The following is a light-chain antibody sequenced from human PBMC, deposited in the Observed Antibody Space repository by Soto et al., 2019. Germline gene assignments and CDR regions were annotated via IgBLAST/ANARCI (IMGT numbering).Light chain of an antibody. V-gene: IGLV2-23*01. CDR3: SSYAGFSTSVV. J-gene: IGLJ2*01. CDR2: EGN. Sequence: QSALTQPASVSGSPGQSITISCTGTSSDVGSYNLVSWYQHHPGKAPKLMIYEGNKRPSGVSNRFSGSKSGNTASLTISGLQAEDEADYYCSSYAGFSTSVVFGGGTKVTVL. CDR1: SSDVGSYNL.